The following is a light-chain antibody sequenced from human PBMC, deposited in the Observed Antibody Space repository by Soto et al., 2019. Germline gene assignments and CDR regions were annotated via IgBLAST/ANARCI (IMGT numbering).Light chain of an antibody. CDR1: QSVSSGY. J-gene: IGKJ1*01. V-gene: IGKV3-20*01. CDR3: QQYDSSTWT. CDR2: GAS. Sequence: LTQSPDHLSWSPAARATLSGTSSQSVSSGYLAWYQQEPGQAPRLLIYGASSRATGIPDRFSGSGSGTDFTLTISRLEPEDFAVYYCQQYDSSTWTFGQGTKVDIK.